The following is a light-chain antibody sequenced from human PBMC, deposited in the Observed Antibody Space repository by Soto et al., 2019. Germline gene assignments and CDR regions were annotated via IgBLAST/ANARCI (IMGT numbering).Light chain of an antibody. CDR1: QSVSSSS. CDR3: QQRSNWPWT. V-gene: IGKV3D-20*02. CDR2: DAS. Sequence: EIVLTKSPGALSLSPGERATLSCRASQSVSSSSLAWYQQKRGQAPRLLIHDASSRATGIPDRFSGSGSGTDFTLTISRLEPEDFAVYYCQQRSNWPWTFGQGTKVDI. J-gene: IGKJ1*01.